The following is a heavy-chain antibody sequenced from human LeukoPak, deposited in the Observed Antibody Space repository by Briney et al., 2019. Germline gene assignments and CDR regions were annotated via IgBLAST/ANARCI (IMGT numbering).Heavy chain of an antibody. CDR2: IGTVGST. J-gene: IGHJ4*02. CDR3: TRGSPHGFDY. Sequence: GGSLRLSCAASGFTFSSYDFHWVRQGTGKGLEWVSSIGTVGSTYYLASVKGRFTISRDNGKDSSYLQMNNLRVEDTALYFCTRGSPHGFDYWGQGTLVTVSS. V-gene: IGHV3-13*01. CDR1: GFTFSSYD.